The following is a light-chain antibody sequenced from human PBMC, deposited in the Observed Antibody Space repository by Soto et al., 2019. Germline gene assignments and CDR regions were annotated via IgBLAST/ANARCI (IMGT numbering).Light chain of an antibody. CDR3: QQRSNLPLT. J-gene: IGKJ4*01. CDR1: QSVSRY. Sequence: EIVVTQTPNTLSLSPGESATLSCRASQSVSRYLAWYQQKPGQTPRLLIYDASNRAAGIPARFSGSGSGTGFTLTISSLEPEDFAVYYCQQRSNLPLTFGGGTKVAIK. V-gene: IGKV3-11*01. CDR2: DAS.